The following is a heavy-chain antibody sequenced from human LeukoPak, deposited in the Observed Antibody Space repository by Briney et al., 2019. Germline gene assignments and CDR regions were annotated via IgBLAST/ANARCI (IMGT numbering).Heavy chain of an antibody. J-gene: IGHJ5*02. V-gene: IGHV1-69*01. CDR1: GGTFSSYA. Sequence: SVKVSCKASGGTFSSYAISWVRQAPGQGLEWTGGVIPIFGTANYAQKFQGRVTITADESTSTTYMELSSLRSEDTAVYYCARVAAVAGNSWFDPWGQGTLVTVSS. CDR3: ARVAAVAGNSWFDP. CDR2: VIPIFGTA. D-gene: IGHD6-19*01.